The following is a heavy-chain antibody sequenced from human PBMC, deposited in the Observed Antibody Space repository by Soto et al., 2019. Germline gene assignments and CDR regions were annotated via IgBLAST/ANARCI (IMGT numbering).Heavy chain of an antibody. J-gene: IGHJ4*02. CDR3: ARDGTGRAVEY. CDR2: IYYSGTT. Sequence: QVQLQESGPGLVKPSETLSLTCTVSGGSISTYYWSWIRQPPGKGLQWIGYIYYSGTTDYNPSLMRRVTIAPARSKNQFSLRLSSVTAADTAVYYCARDGTGRAVEYWGQGTLVTVSS. D-gene: IGHD1-1*01. CDR1: GGSISTYY. V-gene: IGHV4-59*01.